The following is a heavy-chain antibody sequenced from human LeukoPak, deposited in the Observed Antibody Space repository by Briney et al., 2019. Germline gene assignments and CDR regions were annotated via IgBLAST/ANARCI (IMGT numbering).Heavy chain of an antibody. CDR1: GGSFSGYY. V-gene: IGHV4-34*01. Sequence: SETLSLTCAVYGGSFSGYYWSWIRQPPGKGLEWIGEINHSGNTNYNPSLKSRVTISVDTSKNQFSLKLSSVTAADTAVYYCARVGTPTRGMDVWGQGTTVTVSS. CDR2: INHSGNT. J-gene: IGHJ6*02. CDR3: ARVGTPTRGMDV. D-gene: IGHD2-15*01.